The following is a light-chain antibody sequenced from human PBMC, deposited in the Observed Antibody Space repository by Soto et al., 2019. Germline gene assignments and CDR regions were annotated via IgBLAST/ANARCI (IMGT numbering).Light chain of an antibody. Sequence: QSVLTQPPSVSGAPGQRVTISCTGSSSNIGAGYDVHWYQQLPGTAPKLLIYGNSNRPSGVPDRFSGSKSGTSASLAITGLQAEDEADYYCQTWGTGTYVVFGGGTKLTVL. CDR1: SSNIGAGYD. CDR3: QTWGTGTYVV. V-gene: IGLV1-40*01. CDR2: GNS. J-gene: IGLJ2*01.